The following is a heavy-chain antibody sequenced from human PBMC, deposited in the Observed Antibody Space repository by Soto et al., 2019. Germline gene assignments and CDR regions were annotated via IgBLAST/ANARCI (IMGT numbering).Heavy chain of an antibody. CDR1: GGSFSGYY. CDR2: INHSGST. V-gene: IGHV4-34*01. D-gene: IGHD6-13*01. J-gene: IGHJ5*02. CDR3: ARIPAGRRNNWFDP. Sequence: SETLSLTCAVYGGSFSGYYWSWIRQPPGKGLEWIGEINHSGSTNYNPSLKSRVTISVDTSKNQFSLKLSSVTAADTAVYYCARIPAGRRNNWFDPWGQGTLVTVSS.